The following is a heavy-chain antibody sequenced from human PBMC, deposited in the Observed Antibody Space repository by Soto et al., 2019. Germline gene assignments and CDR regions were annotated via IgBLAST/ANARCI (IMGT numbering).Heavy chain of an antibody. Sequence: GGSLRLSCAASGFTFSSYGMHWVRQAPGKGLEWVAVIWYDGSNKYYADSVKGRSTISRDNSKNTLYLQMNSLRAEDTAVYYCARDPDLAVAGTHFDYWGQGTLVTVSS. D-gene: IGHD6-19*01. CDR3: ARDPDLAVAGTHFDY. J-gene: IGHJ4*02. CDR1: GFTFSSYG. CDR2: IWYDGSNK. V-gene: IGHV3-33*01.